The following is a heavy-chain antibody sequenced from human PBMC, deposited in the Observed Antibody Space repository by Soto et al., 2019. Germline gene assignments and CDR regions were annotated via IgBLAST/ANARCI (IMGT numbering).Heavy chain of an antibody. V-gene: IGHV1-3*01. D-gene: IGHD6-13*01. J-gene: IGHJ4*02. Sequence: GASGKVSCKASAYTFNSYTLHWVRQAPGQRLEWMGWISAGNGNTKYSQKFQGRVTITRDTSASTAYMELSSLRSEDTALYYCASESSSWYTTYFDYWGQGTPVTVSS. CDR1: AYTFNSYT. CDR2: ISAGNGNT. CDR3: ASESSSWYTTYFDY.